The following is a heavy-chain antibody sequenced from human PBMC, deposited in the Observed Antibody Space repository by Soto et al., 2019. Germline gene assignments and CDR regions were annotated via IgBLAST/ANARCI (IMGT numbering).Heavy chain of an antibody. J-gene: IGHJ3*02. CDR3: ARGGGVTMLVEIHAFDI. V-gene: IGHV3-7*01. Sequence: GGSLRLSCAASGFTFSSYWMSWVRQALGKGLEWVANIKQDGSEKYYVDSVKGRFTISRDNAKNSLYLQMNSLRAEDTAVYYCARGGGVTMLVEIHAFDIWGQGTMVTVSS. CDR1: GFTFSSYW. D-gene: IGHD3-22*01. CDR2: IKQDGSEK.